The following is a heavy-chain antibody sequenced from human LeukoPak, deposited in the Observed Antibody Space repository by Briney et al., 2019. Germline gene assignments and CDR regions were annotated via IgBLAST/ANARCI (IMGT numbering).Heavy chain of an antibody. CDR2: INSDGSST. CDR1: GFTFSSHW. J-gene: IGHJ4*02. V-gene: IGHV3-74*03. CDR3: ARDSRVAVAGTRNFDY. Sequence: GGSLRLSCAASGFTFSSHWMHWVRQAPGKGLVWVSRINSDGSSTTYADFVKGRFTISRDNAKNTLFLQMNSLRAEDTAVYYCARDSRVAVAGTRNFDYWGQGTVVSVSS. D-gene: IGHD6-19*01.